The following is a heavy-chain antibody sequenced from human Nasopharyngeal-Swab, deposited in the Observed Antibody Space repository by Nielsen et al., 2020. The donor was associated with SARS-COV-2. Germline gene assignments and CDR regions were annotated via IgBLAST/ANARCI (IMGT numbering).Heavy chain of an antibody. J-gene: IGHJ4*02. Sequence: WIRQPPGKGLEWIGYIYYSGSTYYNPSLKSRVTISVDTSKNQFSLKLSSVTAADTAVYYCARASRGIFGMVSTFDYWGQGTLVTVSS. CDR2: IYYSGST. V-gene: IGHV4-31*02. CDR3: ARASRGIFGMVSTFDY. D-gene: IGHD3-3*01.